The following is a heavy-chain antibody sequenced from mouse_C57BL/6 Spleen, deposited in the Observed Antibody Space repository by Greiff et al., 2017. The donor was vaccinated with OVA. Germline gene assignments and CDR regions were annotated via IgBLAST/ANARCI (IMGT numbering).Heavy chain of an antibody. V-gene: IGHV1-52*01. CDR2: IDPSESET. D-gene: IGHD2-3*01. Sequence: QVQLQQPGAELVRPGSSVKLSCKASGYTFTSYWMHWVKQRPIQGLEWIGNIDPSESETHYNQKFKDKATLTVDKSSSTAYMQLSSLTSEDSAVYYCARLDGYYSYFDVWGTGTTVTVSS. J-gene: IGHJ1*03. CDR3: ARLDGYYSYFDV. CDR1: GYTFTSYW.